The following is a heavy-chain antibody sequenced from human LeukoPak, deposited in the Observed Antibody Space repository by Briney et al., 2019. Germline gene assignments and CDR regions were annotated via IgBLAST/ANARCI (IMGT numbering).Heavy chain of an antibody. V-gene: IGHV3-74*01. CDR2: ISNDESTI. Sequence: GGSLRLSCAASGFSFSSYWMHWVRQAPGKGPVWVSLISNDESTIYYADSVKGRFTISRDNAKNSLYLQMNSLRAEDTAVYYCAELGITMIGGVWGKGTTVTISS. J-gene: IGHJ6*04. CDR1: GFSFSSYW. CDR3: AELGITMIGGV. D-gene: IGHD3-10*02.